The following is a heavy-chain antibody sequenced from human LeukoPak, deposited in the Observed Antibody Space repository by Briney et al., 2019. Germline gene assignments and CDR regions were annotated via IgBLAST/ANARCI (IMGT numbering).Heavy chain of an antibody. CDR3: AKNTEGGHDFAQTPYYFDC. Sequence: GGSLRLSCAASGFTFSNAWMSWVRQAPGKGLEWVGRIKSKTDGGTTDYAAPVKGRFTISRDNSKNTLYLQMNSLRAEDTALYFCAKNTEGGHDFAQTPYYFDCWGQGTLITVSS. CDR1: GFTFSNAW. V-gene: IGHV3-15*01. CDR2: IKSKTDGGTT. D-gene: IGHD3-3*01. J-gene: IGHJ4*02.